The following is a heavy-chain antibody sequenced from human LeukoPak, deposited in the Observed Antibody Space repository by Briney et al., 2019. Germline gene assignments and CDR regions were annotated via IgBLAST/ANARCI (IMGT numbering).Heavy chain of an antibody. CDR1: GGSISSGDYY. CDR2: IYYSGST. D-gene: IGHD3-9*01. Sequence: PSETLSLTCTVSGGSISSGDYYWSWIRQPPGKGLEWIGYIYYSGSTYYNPSLKSRVTISVDTSKNQFSLKLSSVTAADTAVYYCARGSSYDILTGYQSSLNFDYWGQGTLVTVSS. CDR3: ARGSSYDILTGYQSSLNFDY. J-gene: IGHJ4*02. V-gene: IGHV4-30-4*01.